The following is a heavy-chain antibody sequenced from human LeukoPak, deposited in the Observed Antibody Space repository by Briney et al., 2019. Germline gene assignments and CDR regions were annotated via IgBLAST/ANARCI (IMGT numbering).Heavy chain of an antibody. D-gene: IGHD3-3*01. CDR3: AKGGCGFWSGYCPPWGDYYYYYMDV. V-gene: IGHV3-23*01. Sequence: PGGSLRLSCAASGFTFSSYAMSWVRQAPGKGLEWVSAISGSGGSTYYADSVKGRFTISGDNSKNTLYLQMNSLRAEDTAVYYCAKGGCGFWSGYCPPWGDYYYYYMDVWGKGTTVTVSS. CDR2: ISGSGGST. CDR1: GFTFSSYA. J-gene: IGHJ6*03.